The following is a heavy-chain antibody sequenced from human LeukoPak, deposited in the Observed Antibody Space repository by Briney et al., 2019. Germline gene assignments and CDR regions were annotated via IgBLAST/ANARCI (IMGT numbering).Heavy chain of an antibody. CDR2: IYPGDSDT. Sequence: GESLQISCKGSGYSFTSYWIGWVRQMPGKGLEWMGIIYPGDSDTRYSPSFQGQVTISADKSISTAYLQWSSLKASDTAMYYCARLRPPLYCYDSSGTLDYFDYWGQGTLVTVSS. J-gene: IGHJ4*02. CDR1: GYSFTSYW. CDR3: ARLRPPLYCYDSSGTLDYFDY. D-gene: IGHD3-22*01. V-gene: IGHV5-51*01.